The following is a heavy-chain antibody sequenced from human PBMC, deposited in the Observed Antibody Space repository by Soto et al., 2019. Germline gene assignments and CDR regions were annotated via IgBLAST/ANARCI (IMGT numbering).Heavy chain of an antibody. Sequence: GASVKLSCKASGDTFNSYYMYWVRQAPGQGLEWMGGMNPSSGNTGYAQKFQGRVTMTRNTSISTAYMELSSLRSEDTAVYYCARAGSGSYYTQTNNWFDPWGQGTLVTVSS. CDR2: MNPSSGNT. CDR3: ARAGSGSYYTQTNNWFDP. D-gene: IGHD3-10*01. CDR1: GDTFNSYY. V-gene: IGHV1-8*01. J-gene: IGHJ5*02.